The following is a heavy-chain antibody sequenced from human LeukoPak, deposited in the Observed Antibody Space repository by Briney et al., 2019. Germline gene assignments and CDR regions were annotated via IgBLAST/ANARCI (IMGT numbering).Heavy chain of an antibody. D-gene: IGHD3-22*01. Sequence: ASLKVSCKDSGYTFSGYYIHWVRQVPGQGLEWMGWISAYNGNTNYAQKLQGRVTMTTDTSTSTAYMELRSLRSDDTAVYYCARDYDSSGYYYVRFFDYWGQGTLVTVSS. V-gene: IGHV1-18*04. J-gene: IGHJ4*02. CDR3: ARDYDSSGYYYVRFFDY. CDR1: GYTFSGYY. CDR2: ISAYNGNT.